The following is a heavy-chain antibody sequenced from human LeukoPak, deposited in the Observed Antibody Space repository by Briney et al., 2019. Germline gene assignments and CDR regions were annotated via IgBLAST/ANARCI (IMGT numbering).Heavy chain of an antibody. CDR3: ARDSPWLDV. Sequence: SETLSLTCTVSGGFISSYYWSWIRQPPGKGLEWIGYIYYRSTNYNPSLKSRVTISIDTSKNQFSLKLSSVTAADTALYYCARDSPWLDVWGQGTTVTVSS. V-gene: IGHV4-59*01. CDR1: GGFISSYY. D-gene: IGHD5-12*01. CDR2: IYYRST. J-gene: IGHJ6*02.